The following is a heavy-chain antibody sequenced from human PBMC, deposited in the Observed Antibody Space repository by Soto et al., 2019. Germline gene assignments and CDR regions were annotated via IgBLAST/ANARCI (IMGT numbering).Heavy chain of an antibody. CDR2: IYYSGST. V-gene: IGHV4-59*08. Sequence: SETLSLTCTVSGGSISSYYWSWIRQPPGKGLEWIGYIYYSGSTNYNPSLKSRVTISVDTSKNQFSLKLSSVTAADTAVYYCARRHYDSSGYPLKDVWGQGTTVTVSS. J-gene: IGHJ6*02. CDR3: ARRHYDSSGYPLKDV. D-gene: IGHD3-22*01. CDR1: GGSISSYY.